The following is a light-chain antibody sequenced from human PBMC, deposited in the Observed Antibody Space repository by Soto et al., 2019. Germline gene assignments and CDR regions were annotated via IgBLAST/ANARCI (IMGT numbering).Light chain of an antibody. CDR3: SSYAGSSNV. J-gene: IGLJ1*01. V-gene: IGLV2-8*01. CDR1: SSDVGGYNY. Sequence: QSALTQPPSASGSPGQSVAISCTGTSSDVGGYNYVSWYQQHPGKAPKLMIYEVNKRPSGVPDRFSGSKSGNTASLTVSGLPAEDEADYYCSSYAGSSNVFGTVTKLTVL. CDR2: EVN.